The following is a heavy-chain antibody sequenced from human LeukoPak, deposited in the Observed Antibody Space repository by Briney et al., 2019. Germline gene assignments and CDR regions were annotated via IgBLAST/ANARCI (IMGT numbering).Heavy chain of an antibody. D-gene: IGHD3-22*01. J-gene: IGHJ4*02. Sequence: ASVKVSCKASGGTFSSYAISWVRQAPGQGLEWMGGIIPIFGTANYAQKFQGRVTITADESTSTAYMELSSLRSEDTAVYYCARLKLQYYYDSSGRGGYFGYWGQGTLVTVSS. CDR1: GGTFSSYA. V-gene: IGHV1-69*01. CDR3: ARLKLQYYYDSSGRGGYFGY. CDR2: IIPIFGTA.